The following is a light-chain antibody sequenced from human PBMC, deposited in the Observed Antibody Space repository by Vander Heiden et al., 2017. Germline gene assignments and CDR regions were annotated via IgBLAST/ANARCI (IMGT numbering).Light chain of an antibody. CDR1: SSNIGSNT. CDR3: AAWDDSLNGVV. Sequence: QSVLTQPPSASGTPGQRVTISCSGSSSNIGSNTGNWYQQLPGTAPKLLIYSNNQRPSGVPDRFSGSKSGTPAPLAISGLQYEDEADYYCAAWDDSLNGVVFGGGTQLTVL. V-gene: IGLV1-44*01. CDR2: SNN. J-gene: IGLJ2*01.